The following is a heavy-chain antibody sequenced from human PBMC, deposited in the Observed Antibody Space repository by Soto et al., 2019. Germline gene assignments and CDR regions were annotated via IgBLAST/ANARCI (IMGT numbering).Heavy chain of an antibody. CDR2: INHSGRT. D-gene: IGHD6-6*01. Sequence: VMLSVTWGVYDGAFSYYYCSWILQPPGKWLEWIGEINHSGRTNYNPSLKSRVSISVDTSKNQFSLKLSSVTAADTAVYYCARGLSSSATFYKDSGMDVWGQGTTVPVSS. V-gene: IGHV4-34*01. CDR1: DGAFSYYY. CDR3: ARGLSSSATFYKDSGMDV. J-gene: IGHJ6*02.